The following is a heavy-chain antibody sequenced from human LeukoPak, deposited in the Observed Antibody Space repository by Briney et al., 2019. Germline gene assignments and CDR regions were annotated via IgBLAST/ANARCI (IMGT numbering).Heavy chain of an antibody. CDR3: ARDLRTYSSGWYYYYYGMDV. V-gene: IGHV3-30-3*01. CDR1: GFTVSSNY. D-gene: IGHD6-19*01. Sequence: PGGSLRLSCAASGFTVSSNYMSWVRQAPGKGLEWVAVISYDGSNKYYADSVKGRFTISRDNSKNTLYLQMNSLRAEDTAVYYCARDLRTYSSGWYYYYYGMDVWGQGTTVTVSS. J-gene: IGHJ6*02. CDR2: ISYDGSNK.